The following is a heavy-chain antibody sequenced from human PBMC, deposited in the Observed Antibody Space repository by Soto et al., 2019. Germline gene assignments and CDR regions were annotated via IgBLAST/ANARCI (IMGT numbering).Heavy chain of an antibody. V-gene: IGHV1-46*01. CDR3: ARYPRLDSSGWRGRLNYYYYYGMDV. CDR1: GYTLTSYY. CDR2: INPSGGST. D-gene: IGHD6-19*01. J-gene: IGHJ6*02. Sequence: ASVKVSCKASGYTLTSYYMHWVRQAPGQGLEWMGIINPSGGSTSYAQKFQGRVTMTRDTSTSTVYMELSSLRSEDTAVYYCARYPRLDSSGWRGRLNYYYYYGMDVWGQGTTVTVSS.